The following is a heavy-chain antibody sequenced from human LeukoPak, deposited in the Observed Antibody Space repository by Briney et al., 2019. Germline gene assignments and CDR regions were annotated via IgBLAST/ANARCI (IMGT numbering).Heavy chain of an antibody. CDR3: AKDLSYGDPVI. Sequence: PGGSLRLSCAASGFTFSSYGMSWVRQAPGKGPEWVSAISNSGGSTYYADSVKGRFTISRDNSKNTLYLQMNSLRAEDTAVYYCAKDLSYGDPVIWGQGTMVTVSS. CDR1: GFTFSSYG. V-gene: IGHV3-23*01. CDR2: ISNSGGST. D-gene: IGHD4-17*01. J-gene: IGHJ3*02.